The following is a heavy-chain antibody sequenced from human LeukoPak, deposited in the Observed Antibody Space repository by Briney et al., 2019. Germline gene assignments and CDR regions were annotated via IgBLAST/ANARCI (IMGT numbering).Heavy chain of an antibody. J-gene: IGHJ6*03. D-gene: IGHD2-2*01. CDR2: IKPNSGDT. CDR3: ARADSVPAGDYHYWYMDV. V-gene: IGHV1-2*02. Sequence: ASVKVSCKASGFTLTGYYMHWVRQDPRQGLQWMGWIKPNSGDTDYAQKFQGRVTMTRDTSISTVYMGLSSLRSDDTAVYYCARADSVPAGDYHYWYMDVWGKGTTVTVSS. CDR1: GFTLTGYY.